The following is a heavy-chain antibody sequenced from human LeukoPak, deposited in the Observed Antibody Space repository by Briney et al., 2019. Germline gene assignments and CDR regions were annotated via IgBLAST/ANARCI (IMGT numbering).Heavy chain of an antibody. CDR2: IIPIFGTA. CDR1: GGTFSSYA. D-gene: IGHD6-6*01. Sequence: GASVKVSCKASGGTFSSYAISWVRQAPGQGLEWMGGIIPIFGTASYAQKFQGRVTITADESTSTAYMELSSLRSEDTAVYYCARDPPYSSSRLDAFDIWGQGTMVTVSS. CDR3: ARDPPYSSSRLDAFDI. V-gene: IGHV1-69*13. J-gene: IGHJ3*02.